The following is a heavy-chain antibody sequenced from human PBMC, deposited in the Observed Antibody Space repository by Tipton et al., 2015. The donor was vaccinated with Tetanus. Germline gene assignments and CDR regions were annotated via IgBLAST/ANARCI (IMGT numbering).Heavy chain of an antibody. V-gene: IGHV3-48*02. CDR2: ISHSSDTT. CDR3: AREADCSGGSCFSGDFDN. CDR1: GFIFSTSS. D-gene: IGHD2-15*01. J-gene: IGHJ4*02. Sequence: SLRLSCAASGFIFSTSSLDWVRQAPGRGLEWVSYISHSSDTTLYADSVKGRFTISRDNAKKSLFLQMNSLRDDDTAVYYCAREADCSGGSCFSGDFDNWGQGTQVTVSS.